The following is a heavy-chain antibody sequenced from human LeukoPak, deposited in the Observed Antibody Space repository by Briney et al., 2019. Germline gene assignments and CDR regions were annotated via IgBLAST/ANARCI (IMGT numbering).Heavy chain of an antibody. V-gene: IGHV4-4*07. CDR2: ISASGNT. J-gene: IGHJ6*02. Sequence: SETLSLTCTVSGGSISNYYWSWIRQPAGKGLEWIGRISASGNTNYNPSLKSRVTMSVDTSKNQFSLRLSSVTAADTAVYYCARDRVLWFGETYYGMDVWGQGTTVTVSS. CDR1: GGSISNYY. D-gene: IGHD3-10*01. CDR3: ARDRVLWFGETYYGMDV.